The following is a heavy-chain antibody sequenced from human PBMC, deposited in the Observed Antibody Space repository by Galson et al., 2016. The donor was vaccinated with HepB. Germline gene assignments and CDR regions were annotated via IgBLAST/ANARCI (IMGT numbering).Heavy chain of an antibody. CDR2: IYWNDDK. Sequence: PELVTPTQTLTLTCTLSGFSLTSSRVGVGWIGQSPGTALEWLALIYWNDDKRYSPSLKSRLTITKDTSKNRVVLTLTNMDPVDTATYYCAHRRTSADYGSGKDHYFDYWGQGTLVTVSS. J-gene: IGHJ4*02. CDR3: AHRRTSADYGSGKDHYFDY. CDR1: GFSLTSSRVG. D-gene: IGHD3-10*01. V-gene: IGHV2-5*01.